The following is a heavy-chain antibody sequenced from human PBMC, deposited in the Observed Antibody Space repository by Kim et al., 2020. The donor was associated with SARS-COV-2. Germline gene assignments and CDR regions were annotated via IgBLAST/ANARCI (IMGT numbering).Heavy chain of an antibody. Sequence: GGSLRLSCAASGFNFDDYGMSWVRQSPGKGLEWVSGITWNGARTGYADSVKGRFIISRDKAKKSLYLQMNSLRAEDTALYYCARKEKNFYDSSGFSPPGFWGQGTLVTVSS. CDR1: GFNFDDYG. D-gene: IGHD3-22*01. J-gene: IGHJ1*01. V-gene: IGHV3-20*04. CDR2: ITWNGART. CDR3: ARKEKNFYDSSGFSPPGF.